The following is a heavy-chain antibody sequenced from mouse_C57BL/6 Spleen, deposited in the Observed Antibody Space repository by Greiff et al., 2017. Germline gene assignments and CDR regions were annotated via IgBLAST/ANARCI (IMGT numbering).Heavy chain of an antibody. CDR1: GFTFSDYG. CDR2: ISSGSSTI. D-gene: IGHD4-1*02. CDR3: ARSNWEAWFAY. J-gene: IGHJ3*01. V-gene: IGHV5-17*01. Sequence: EVQLVESGGGLVKPGGSLKLSCAASGFTFSDYGMHWVRQAPEKGLEWVAYISSGSSTIYYADTVKGRFTISRDNAKNTLFLQMTSLRSEDTAMYYCARSNWEAWFAYWGQGTLVTVSA.